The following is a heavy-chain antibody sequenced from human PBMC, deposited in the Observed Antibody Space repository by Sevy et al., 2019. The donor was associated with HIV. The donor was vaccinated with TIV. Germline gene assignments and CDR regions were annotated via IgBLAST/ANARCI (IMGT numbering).Heavy chain of an antibody. J-gene: IGHJ5*02. V-gene: IGHV3-74*01. CDR2: INTDGSST. D-gene: IGHD2-15*01. Sequence: GGSLRLSCTASGFTFSCHWMHWVRQAPGKGLVWVSRINTDGSSTDYADSVKARFTISRDNAKNTLYLQMNSLTVEDTALYYCARDVGYCSGGNCYERGWFDPWGQGTLVTVSS. CDR3: ARDVGYCSGGNCYERGWFDP. CDR1: GFTFSCHW.